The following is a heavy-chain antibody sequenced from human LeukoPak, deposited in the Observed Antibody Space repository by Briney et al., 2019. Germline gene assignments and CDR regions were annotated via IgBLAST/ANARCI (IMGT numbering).Heavy chain of an antibody. V-gene: IGHV3-21*01. J-gene: IGHJ4*02. CDR1: GFTFSSYS. CDR3: ASQSRMGYDSSSYYY. CDR2: ISSSSSYI. D-gene: IGHD3-22*01. Sequence: PGGSLRLSCAASGFTFSSYSMNWVRQAPGKGLEWVSSISSSSSYIYYADSVKGRFTISRDNAKNSLYLQMNSLRAEDTAVYYCASQSRMGYDSSSYYYWGQGTLVTVSS.